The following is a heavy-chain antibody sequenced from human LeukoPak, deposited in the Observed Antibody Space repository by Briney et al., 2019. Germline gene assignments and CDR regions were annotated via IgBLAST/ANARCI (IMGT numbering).Heavy chain of an antibody. CDR3: ARDDGSRRYFDWLAVADY. Sequence: PGGSLRLSCAASGFTFSNYSMNWVRQAPGKGLEWVSSISGSSSYIYYANSVKGRFTISRDNAKNSLYLQMNSLRAEDTAVYYCARDDGSRRYFDWLAVADYWGQGILVTVSS. V-gene: IGHV3-21*01. CDR1: GFTFSNYS. J-gene: IGHJ4*02. CDR2: ISGSSSYI. D-gene: IGHD3-9*01.